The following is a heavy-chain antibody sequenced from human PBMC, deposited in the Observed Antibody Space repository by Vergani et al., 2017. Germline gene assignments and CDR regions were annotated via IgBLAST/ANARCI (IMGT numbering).Heavy chain of an antibody. CDR1: GYTFTSYY. D-gene: IGHD5-12*01. V-gene: IGHV1-46*03. Sequence: QVQLVQSGAEVKKPGASVKVSCKASGYTFTSYYMHWVRQAPGQGLEWMGIINPSGGSTSYAQKFQGRVTMTRDTSTSTVYMELSSLRSEDTAVYYCARGPIVATIDTYDYYYCYGMDVWGQGTTVTVS. J-gene: IGHJ6*02. CDR3: ARGPIVATIDTYDYYYCYGMDV. CDR2: INPSGGST.